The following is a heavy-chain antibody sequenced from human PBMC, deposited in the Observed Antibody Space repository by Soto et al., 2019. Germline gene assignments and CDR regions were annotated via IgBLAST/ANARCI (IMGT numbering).Heavy chain of an antibody. CDR1: GFTFSAYG. V-gene: IGHV3-74*01. Sequence: GGSLRLSCAVSGFTFSAYGMHWVRQVPGKGLTWVSRISDDGSTATYADSVKGRFVISRENAKNSLYLEMNTLRADDSGLYYCARGPRVSSTGTGAHWGRGTLVTVS. CDR3: ARGPRVSSTGTGAH. D-gene: IGHD1-1*01. CDR2: ISDDGSTA. J-gene: IGHJ4*02.